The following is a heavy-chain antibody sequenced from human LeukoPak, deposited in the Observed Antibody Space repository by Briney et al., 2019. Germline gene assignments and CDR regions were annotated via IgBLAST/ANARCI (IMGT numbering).Heavy chain of an antibody. V-gene: IGHV4-39*01. Sequence: SETLSLTCTVSGDSISSSTYYWSWVRQPPGKWLEWIGSVYHSGRTYYDPSLKSRVTVSVDTSRNQLSLRLSSVTAADTAVYYCARLITGNYGNYFDYWGQGTLVTVSP. CDR2: VYHSGRT. CDR1: GDSISSSTYY. CDR3: ARLITGNYGNYFDY. J-gene: IGHJ4*02. D-gene: IGHD1-20*01.